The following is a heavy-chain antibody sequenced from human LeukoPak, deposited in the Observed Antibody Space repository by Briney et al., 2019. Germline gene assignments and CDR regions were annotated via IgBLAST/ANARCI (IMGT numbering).Heavy chain of an antibody. D-gene: IGHD3/OR15-3a*01. J-gene: IGHJ4*02. CDR1: GFTFSSYS. Sequence: GGSLRLSCAASGFTFSSYSMDWVRQAPGKGLEWVSSISSSSSYIYYADSVKGRFTISRDNAKNSLYLQMNSLRAEDTAVYYCARGGFGYEFDWGQGTLVTVSS. CDR3: ARGGFGYEFD. CDR2: ISSSSSYI. V-gene: IGHV3-21*01.